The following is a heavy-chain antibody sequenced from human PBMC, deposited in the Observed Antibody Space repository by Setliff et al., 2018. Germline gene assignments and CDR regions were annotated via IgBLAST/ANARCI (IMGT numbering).Heavy chain of an antibody. Sequence: GESLKISCAASGFSVSNNFMSWVRQAPGKGLEWVSVIYYDGITYYADSVKGRFTISRDNSKNTLYLQMNSLRAEDTAVYYCAKDSAYSSSWYYYYYYMDVWGKGTTVTVS. J-gene: IGHJ6*03. CDR3: AKDSAYSSSWYYYYYYMDV. D-gene: IGHD6-13*01. CDR1: GFSVSNNF. CDR2: IYYDGIT. V-gene: IGHV3-53*01.